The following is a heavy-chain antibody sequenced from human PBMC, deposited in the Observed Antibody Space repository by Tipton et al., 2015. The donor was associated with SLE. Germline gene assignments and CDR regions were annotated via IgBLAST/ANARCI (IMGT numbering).Heavy chain of an antibody. D-gene: IGHD1-26*01. CDR1: GGSISSHY. V-gene: IGHV4-59*08. J-gene: IGHJ4*02. Sequence: GLVKPSETLSLTCTVSGGSISSHYWSWIRQPPGKGLEWIGYIYYSGSTNYNPSLKSRVTISVDTSKNQFSLKLSSVTAADTAVYYCARVSRGSRTDYFDYWGQGTLVTVSS. CDR3: ARVSRGSRTDYFDY. CDR2: IYYSGST.